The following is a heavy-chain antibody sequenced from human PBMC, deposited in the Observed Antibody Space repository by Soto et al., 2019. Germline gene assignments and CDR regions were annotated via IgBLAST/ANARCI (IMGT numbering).Heavy chain of an antibody. CDR1: GFTFSSYA. CDR2: ISGSGGST. Sequence: EVQLLESGGGLVQPGGSLRLSCAASGFTFSSYAMSWVRQAPGKGLEWVSAISGSGGSTYYADSVKGRFTISRDNSKNTLYLQTNSLRAEDTAVYYCAKDRGDIVVVVAATPYWGQGTLVTVSS. V-gene: IGHV3-23*01. D-gene: IGHD2-15*01. CDR3: AKDRGDIVVVVAATPY. J-gene: IGHJ4*02.